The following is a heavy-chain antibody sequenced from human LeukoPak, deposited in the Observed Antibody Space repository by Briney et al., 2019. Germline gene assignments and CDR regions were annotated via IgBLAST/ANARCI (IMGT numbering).Heavy chain of an antibody. Sequence: PGGSLRLSCTASGFTFGSYLMHWVRQAPGKGLVWVSRISSDGSDTTYADSVKGRFTISRDSAKNTLYLQMNSLRVEDTAVYCCARKQVGADFDYWGQGILVTVSS. D-gene: IGHD1-26*01. J-gene: IGHJ4*02. CDR1: GFTFGSYL. CDR3: ARKQVGADFDY. CDR2: ISSDGSDT. V-gene: IGHV3-74*01.